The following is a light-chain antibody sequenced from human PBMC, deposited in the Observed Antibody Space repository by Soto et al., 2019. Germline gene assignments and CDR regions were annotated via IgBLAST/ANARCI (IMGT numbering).Light chain of an antibody. CDR1: SSDVGGYDH. J-gene: IGLJ2*01. Sequence: QSVLTQPASVSGSPGQSITISCTGTSSDVGGYDHVSWYQQHPGRAPKLMIYDVSNRPSGVSNRFSGSKSGNTASLTISGLQAEDEADYYRRSYTSRKTLVFGGGTQVTVL. V-gene: IGLV2-14*01. CDR2: DVS. CDR3: RSYTSRKTLV.